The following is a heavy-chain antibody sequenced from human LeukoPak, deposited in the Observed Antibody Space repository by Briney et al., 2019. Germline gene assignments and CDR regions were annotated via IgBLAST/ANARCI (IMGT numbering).Heavy chain of an antibody. J-gene: IGHJ4*02. Sequence: PGGSLRLSCAASGFTFSSYGMHSVRQAPGKGLEWVAFIRYDGSNKYYADSVKGRFTISRDNSKNTLYLQMNSLRAEDTAVYYCAKDWPSRGRWVVYYWGQGTLVTVSS. D-gene: IGHD4-23*01. CDR3: AKDWPSRGRWVVYY. V-gene: IGHV3-30*02. CDR2: IRYDGSNK. CDR1: GFTFSSYG.